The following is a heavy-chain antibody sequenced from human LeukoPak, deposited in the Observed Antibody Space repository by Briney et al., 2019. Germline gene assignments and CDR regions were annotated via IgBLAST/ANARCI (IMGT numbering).Heavy chain of an antibody. Sequence: GASVTVSCKASGYTFTSYYMHWVRQAPGQGLEWMGIINPSGGSTSYAQKFQGRVTMTRDTSTSTVYMELSSLRSEDTAVYYCARDPLLRRDAFDIWGQGTMVTVSS. CDR2: INPSGGST. CDR1: GYTFTSYY. D-gene: IGHD1-26*01. J-gene: IGHJ3*02. V-gene: IGHV1-46*01. CDR3: ARDPLLRRDAFDI.